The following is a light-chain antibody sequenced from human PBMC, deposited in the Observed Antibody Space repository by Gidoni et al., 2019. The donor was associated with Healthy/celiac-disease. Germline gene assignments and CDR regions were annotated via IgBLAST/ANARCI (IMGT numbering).Light chain of an antibody. CDR1: QSIISY. V-gene: IGKV1-39*01. CDR2: AAT. J-gene: IGKJ1*01. Sequence: DVQMTQSPSSLSVSVGDRVTITCRASQSIISYLNWYQQKPGKAPKLLIYAATSLQSGVPSRFSGSGSGKDFTLTISSLQPEDFATYYCQQSYSTPQTFGQGTKVEIK. CDR3: QQSYSTPQT.